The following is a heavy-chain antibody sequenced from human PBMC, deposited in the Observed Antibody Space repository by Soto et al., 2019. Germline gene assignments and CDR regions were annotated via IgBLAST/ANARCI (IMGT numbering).Heavy chain of an antibody. Sequence: QVQLVQSGAEVKKPGASVKVSCKASGYTFTSYGISWVRQAPGQGLEWMGWMNPNSGNTGYAQKFQGRVTMTRNTSISTAYMELSSLRSEDTAVYYCARGQRQWLARHFDYWGQGTLVTVSS. J-gene: IGHJ4*02. CDR2: MNPNSGNT. CDR3: ARGQRQWLARHFDY. V-gene: IGHV1-8*02. D-gene: IGHD6-19*01. CDR1: GYTFTSYG.